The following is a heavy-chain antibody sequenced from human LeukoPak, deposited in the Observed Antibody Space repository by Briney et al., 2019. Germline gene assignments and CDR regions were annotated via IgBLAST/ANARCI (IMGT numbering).Heavy chain of an antibody. D-gene: IGHD4-11*01. CDR2: INPYSGGT. CDR3: ARAAYSGYYYYYYYMDV. V-gene: IGHV1-2*02. J-gene: IGHJ6*03. Sequence: ASVKVSCKASGYTFTGYYMHWVRQAPGQGLEWMGWINPYSGGTNYAQKFQGRVTMTRDTSISTAYMELSRLRSDDTAVYYCARAAYSGYYYYYYYMDVWGKGTTVTVSS. CDR1: GYTFTGYY.